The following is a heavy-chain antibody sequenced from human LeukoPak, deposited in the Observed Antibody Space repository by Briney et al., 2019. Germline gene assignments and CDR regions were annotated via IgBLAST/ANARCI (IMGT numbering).Heavy chain of an antibody. CDR2: TYYRSKWYN. Sequence: SQTLSLTCAISGDSVSSNSAAWNWIRQSPSRGLEWLERTYYRSKWYNDYAVSVKSRITINPDTSKNQFSLQLNSVTPEDTAVYYCARALRGYSYGNYYFDYWGQGTLVTVSS. CDR3: ARALRGYSYGNYYFDY. D-gene: IGHD5-18*01. V-gene: IGHV6-1*01. J-gene: IGHJ4*02. CDR1: GDSVSSNSAA.